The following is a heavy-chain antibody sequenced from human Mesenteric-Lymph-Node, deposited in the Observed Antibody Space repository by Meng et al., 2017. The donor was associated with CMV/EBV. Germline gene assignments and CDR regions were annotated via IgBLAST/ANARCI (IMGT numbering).Heavy chain of an antibody. CDR1: TVSDNY. V-gene: IGHV3-53*01. J-gene: IGHJ5*02. Sequence: TVSDNYRSWVRQAPGKGLEWVSIIYTDASTYYADSVKGRFTVSRDSSKDTVYLHMDNLRVEDTAIYYCARVFTFRNDFWSAFPSWFDPWGQGTLVTVSS. CDR2: IYTDAST. D-gene: IGHD3-3*01. CDR3: ARVFTFRNDFWSAFPSWFDP.